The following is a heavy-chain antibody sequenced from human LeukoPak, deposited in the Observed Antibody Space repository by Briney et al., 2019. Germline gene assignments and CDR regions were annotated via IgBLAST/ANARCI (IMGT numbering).Heavy chain of an antibody. CDR3: ARDEISLQYFDY. CDR2: ISGYNGNT. CDR1: GYTFNSYG. D-gene: IGHD2-15*01. V-gene: IGHV1-18*01. J-gene: IGHJ4*02. Sequence: ASVKVSCKASGYTFNSYGISWVRQAPGQGLEWMGWISGYNGNTNYAQKLQGRVTMTTDTSTSTAYMELRSLRSDDTAVYYCARDEISLQYFDYWGQGTLVTVSS.